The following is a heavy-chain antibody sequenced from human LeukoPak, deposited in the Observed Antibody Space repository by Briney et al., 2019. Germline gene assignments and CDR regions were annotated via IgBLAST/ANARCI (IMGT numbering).Heavy chain of an antibody. CDR3: ARESWELRD. J-gene: IGHJ4*02. V-gene: IGHV3-74*01. D-gene: IGHD1-26*01. CDR1: GFTFSTHW. Sequence: GGSLRLSCAASGFTFSTHWMHWVRQAPGKGLVRVSRIRSDGIVTDYADSVKGRFTISRDNAKNTLYLQMNSLTAEDTAVYYCARESWELRDWGQGTLVTVSS. CDR2: IRSDGIVT.